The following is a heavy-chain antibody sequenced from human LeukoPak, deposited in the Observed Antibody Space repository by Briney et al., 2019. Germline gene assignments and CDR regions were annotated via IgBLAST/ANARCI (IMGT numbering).Heavy chain of an antibody. CDR2: VYYSGST. CDR3: ARQGGDNGYYYFDF. Sequence: PSETLSLTCSVSGGSIRSSHYYWGWIGQPPGQGLEWIASVYYSGSTYYTPSLRSRVTISIDTSKNQFSLKLTSVTAADTAVFYCARQGGDNGYYYFDFWGQGTLVTVSS. V-gene: IGHV4-39*01. J-gene: IGHJ4*02. D-gene: IGHD4-17*01. CDR1: GGSIRSSHYY.